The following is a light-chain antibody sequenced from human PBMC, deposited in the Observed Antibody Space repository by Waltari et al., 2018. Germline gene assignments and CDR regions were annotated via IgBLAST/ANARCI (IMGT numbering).Light chain of an antibody. CDR2: AAS. Sequence: DIQMTQSPSSLSASVGDRVTISCRASQSIKNYLNWYQQTPGKAPKLLIYAASTLHSGVPSRFSGSGSGTDFTLTISSLQPEDFATYFCQQSNSIPLTFGGGTKVEI. V-gene: IGKV1-39*01. CDR1: QSIKNY. CDR3: QQSNSIPLT. J-gene: IGKJ4*01.